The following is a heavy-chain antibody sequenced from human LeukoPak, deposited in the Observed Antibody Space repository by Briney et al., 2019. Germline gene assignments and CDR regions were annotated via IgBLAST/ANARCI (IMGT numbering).Heavy chain of an antibody. J-gene: IGHJ4*02. CDR3: ARFRGTPRPRYFDL. CDR2: IYTSGST. D-gene: IGHD3-9*01. CDR1: GGSISSYY. V-gene: IGHV4-4*07. Sequence: SETLSLTCTVSGGSISSYYWSWIRQPAGKGLEWIGRIYTSGSTNYNPSLKSRVTISVDTSKNQFSLKLTSVTAADTALYFCARFRGTPRPRYFDLWGQGTLVTVSS.